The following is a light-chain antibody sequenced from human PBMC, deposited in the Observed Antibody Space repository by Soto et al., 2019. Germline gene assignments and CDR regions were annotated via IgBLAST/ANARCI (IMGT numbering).Light chain of an antibody. CDR2: AES. Sequence: DIQMTQSPSSLSASVGDRVTITCRARQSISSYLNWYQQKPWNAPKLLIYAESSLQSGVPSRFSGNGSGTDFTLTISSLQPEEFATYYCQQSYSTPTFGQGTKLEIK. V-gene: IGKV1-39*01. CDR1: QSISSY. J-gene: IGKJ2*01. CDR3: QQSYSTPT.